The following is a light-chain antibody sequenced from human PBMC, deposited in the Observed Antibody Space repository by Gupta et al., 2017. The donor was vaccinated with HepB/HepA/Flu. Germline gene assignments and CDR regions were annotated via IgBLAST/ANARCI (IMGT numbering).Light chain of an antibody. CDR2: GSS. CDR1: RTVSNLY. J-gene: IGKJ4*01. Sequence: VLTQSPGTLSLSAGERATLSCRTSRTVSNLYLAWYQQKPGQAPRLLIYGSSTRATGIPDRFSGSGSATDFTLNIDRVEPEDFAVYYCQQDGTPPVTFGGGTRVAIK. V-gene: IGKV3-20*01. CDR3: QQDGTPPVT.